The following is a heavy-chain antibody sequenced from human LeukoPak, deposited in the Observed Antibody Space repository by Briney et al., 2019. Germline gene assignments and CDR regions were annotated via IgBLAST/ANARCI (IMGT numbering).Heavy chain of an antibody. CDR1: GFTFSSYA. CDR3: AKDIRYSNYYGMDV. V-gene: IGHV3-23*01. D-gene: IGHD4-11*01. Sequence: PGGSLRLSCAASGFTFSSYAMSWVRQAPGKGLEWVSAISGSGGSTYYADSVKGRFTISRDNAKNSLYLQMNSLRAEDTALYYCAKDIRYSNYYGMDVWGQGTTVTVSS. CDR2: ISGSGGST. J-gene: IGHJ6*02.